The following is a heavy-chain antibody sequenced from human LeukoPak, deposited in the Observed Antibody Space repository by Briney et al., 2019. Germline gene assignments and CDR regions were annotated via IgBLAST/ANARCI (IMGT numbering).Heavy chain of an antibody. J-gene: IGHJ4*02. Sequence: GESLKISCKSSGYSFTTHWIAWVRQMPGKGLEWMGIIYPGDSDTRYSPSFQGQVTISADKSISTAYLQWTSLKASDSAMYYCARTLYYDSSGYRPDYWGQGTQVTVSS. V-gene: IGHV5-51*01. CDR2: IYPGDSDT. CDR1: GYSFTTHW. CDR3: ARTLYYDSSGYRPDY. D-gene: IGHD3-22*01.